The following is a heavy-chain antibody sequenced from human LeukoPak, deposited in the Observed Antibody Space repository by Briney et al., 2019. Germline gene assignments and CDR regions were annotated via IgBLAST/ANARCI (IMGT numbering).Heavy chain of an antibody. J-gene: IGHJ4*02. CDR1: GFTFSSYA. CDR3: AKDGEMATTNCFDY. CDR2: ISGSGGST. V-gene: IGHV3-23*01. D-gene: IGHD5-24*01. Sequence: GGSLRLSCAASGFTFSSYAMSWVRQAPGKGLEWVSAISGSGGSTYYADSVRGRFTISRDNSKNTLYLQMNSLRAEDTAVYYCAKDGEMATTNCFDYWGQGTLVTVSS.